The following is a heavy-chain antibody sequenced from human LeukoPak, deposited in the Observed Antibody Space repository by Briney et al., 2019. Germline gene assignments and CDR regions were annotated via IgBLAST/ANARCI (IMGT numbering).Heavy chain of an antibody. V-gene: IGHV3-48*01. CDR1: GFTFSSYS. CDR2: ISSSSSTI. Sequence: HPGGSLRLSCAASGFTFSSYSMNWVRQAPGKGLEWVSYISSSSSTIYYADSVKGRFTISRDNAKNSLYLQMNSLRAEDTAVYYCARDSSPVAGTWSYYYYGMDVWGQGTTVTVSS. CDR3: ARDSSPVAGTWSYYYYGMDV. J-gene: IGHJ6*02. D-gene: IGHD6-19*01.